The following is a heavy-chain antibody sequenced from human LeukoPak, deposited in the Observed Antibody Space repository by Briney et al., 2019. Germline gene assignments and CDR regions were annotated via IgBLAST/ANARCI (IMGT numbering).Heavy chain of an antibody. CDR1: GFAFSIYS. Sequence: PGGSLRLSCAASGFAFSIYSLNWVRQTPGKRLEWVSYITGGSNDILYADSVKGRFTISRDNAKNSLYLQMSSLRDEDTAVYYCATSRDWRVESWGRGIAVTVSS. D-gene: IGHD2-21*02. V-gene: IGHV3-21*05. CDR3: ATSRDWRVES. J-gene: IGHJ4*02. CDR2: ITGGSNDI.